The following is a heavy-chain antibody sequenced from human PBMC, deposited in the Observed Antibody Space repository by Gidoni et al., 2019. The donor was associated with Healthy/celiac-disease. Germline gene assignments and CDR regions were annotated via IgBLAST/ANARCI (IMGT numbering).Heavy chain of an antibody. V-gene: IGHV4-34*01. CDR3: ARGSPGRYCSSTSCSNLDY. J-gene: IGHJ4*02. CDR1: GGSFSGYY. CDR2: INHSGST. D-gene: IGHD2-2*01. Sequence: QVQLQQWGAGLLKPSETLSLTCAVYGGSFSGYYWSWIRQPPGKGLEWIGEINHSGSTNYNPSLKSRVTISVDTSKNQCSLKLSSVTAADTAVYYCARGSPGRYCSSTSCSNLDYWGQGTLVTVSS.